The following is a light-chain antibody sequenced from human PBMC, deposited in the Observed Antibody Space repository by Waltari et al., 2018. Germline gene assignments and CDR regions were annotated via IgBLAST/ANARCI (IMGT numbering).Light chain of an antibody. CDR3: ASWDDRLNGYV. J-gene: IGLJ1*01. CDR1: NSNIGSNT. Sequence: QSVLTQPPSASATPGQRVTISCSGRNSNIGSNTAHCYQQLPGTAPKFPIYNNIQRPSGVPARFSGSKSGTSAFLAISGLQSEDEADYYCASWDDRLNGYVLGTGTKVTAL. V-gene: IGLV1-44*01. CDR2: NNI.